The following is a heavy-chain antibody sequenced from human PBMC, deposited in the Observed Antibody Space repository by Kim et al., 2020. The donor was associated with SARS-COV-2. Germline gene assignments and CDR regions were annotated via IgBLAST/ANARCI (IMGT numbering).Heavy chain of an antibody. CDR3: AHTRVDILTGLTSFDP. V-gene: IGHV2-5*02. D-gene: IGHD3-9*01. CDR1: GFSLSTSGVG. Sequence: SGPTLVNPTQTLTLTCTFSGFSLSTSGVGVGWIRQPPGKALEWLALIYWDDDKRYSPSLKSRLTITKDTSKNQVVLTMTNMYPVDTATYYCAHTRVDILTGLTSFDPWGQGTLVTVSS. CDR2: IYWDDDK. J-gene: IGHJ5*02.